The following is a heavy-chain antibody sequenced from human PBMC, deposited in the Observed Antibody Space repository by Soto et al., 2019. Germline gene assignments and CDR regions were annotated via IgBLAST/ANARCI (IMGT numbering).Heavy chain of an antibody. CDR2: IYYSGST. J-gene: IGHJ6*02. CDR1: GGSISSGDYY. CDR3: ASHDYAHYGMDV. D-gene: IGHD3-16*01. V-gene: IGHV4-30-4*01. Sequence: PSGTMSLTCTVSGGSISSGDYYWRWIRQPPGKGLEWIGYIYYSGSTYYNPSLKSRVTISVDTSKNQFSLKLSSVTAADTAVYYCASHDYAHYGMDVWGQGTTVTASS.